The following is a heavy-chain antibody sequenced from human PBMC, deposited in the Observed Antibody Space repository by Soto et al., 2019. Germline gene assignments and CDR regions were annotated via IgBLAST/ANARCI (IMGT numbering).Heavy chain of an antibody. D-gene: IGHD2-15*01. Sequence: EVQLLESGGGLVQRGGSLRLSCADSGFTFRDYGMSWVRQAPGKGLEWDSGISGAGANTYYADSVQGRFTVSRDTSKNTVYLQMNSLRAEDTAVYFCAKDRDVVVVIDATATGAFDIWGQGTMVTVSS. CDR3: AKDRDVVVVIDATATGAFDI. V-gene: IGHV3-23*01. CDR2: ISGAGANT. J-gene: IGHJ3*02. CDR1: GFTFRDYG.